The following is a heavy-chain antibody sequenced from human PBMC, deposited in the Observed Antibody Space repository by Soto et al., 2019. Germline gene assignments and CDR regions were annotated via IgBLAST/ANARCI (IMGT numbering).Heavy chain of an antibody. CDR3: ARGLDIVVVVAATTPPDYYYGMDV. CDR1: GGTFSSYA. D-gene: IGHD2-15*01. Sequence: SVKVSCKASGGTFSSYAISWVRQAPGQGLEWMGGIIPIFGTANYAQKFQGRVTITSDKSTSTAYMELSSLRSEDTAVYYCARGLDIVVVVAATTPPDYYYGMDVWGQGTTVTVSS. J-gene: IGHJ6*02. V-gene: IGHV1-69*06. CDR2: IIPIFGTA.